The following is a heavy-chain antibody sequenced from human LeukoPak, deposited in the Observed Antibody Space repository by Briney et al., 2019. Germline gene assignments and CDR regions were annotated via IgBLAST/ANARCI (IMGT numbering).Heavy chain of an antibody. Sequence: GSLRLSCAASGFTFSSYSINWVRQAPGKGLEWVSSISSSGSFIYYVDSVKGRFTISRDNAKNSLYLQMNSLRAEDTAVYYCARVSSGGSYSDCWGQGTLVTVSS. D-gene: IGHD2-15*01. CDR2: ISSSGSFI. CDR3: ARVSSGGSYSDC. CDR1: GFTFSSYS. V-gene: IGHV3-21*03. J-gene: IGHJ4*02.